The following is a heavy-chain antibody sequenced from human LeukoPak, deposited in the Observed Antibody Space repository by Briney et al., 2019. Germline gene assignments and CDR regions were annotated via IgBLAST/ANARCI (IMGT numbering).Heavy chain of an antibody. CDR1: GGSISSSSYY. J-gene: IGHJ3*02. V-gene: IGHV4-39*07. CDR3: ARRAVAGTVAAFDI. D-gene: IGHD6-19*01. CDR2: IYYSGST. Sequence: PSETPSLTCTVSGGSISSSSYYWGWFRQPPGKGLEWIGSIYYSGSTYYNPSLKRRVTISVDTSKNQFSLKLSSVTAADTAVYYCARRAVAGTVAAFDIWGQGTMVTVSS.